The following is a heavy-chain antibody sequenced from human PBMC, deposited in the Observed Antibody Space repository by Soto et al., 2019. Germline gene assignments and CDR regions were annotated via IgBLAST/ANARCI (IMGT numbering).Heavy chain of an antibody. V-gene: IGHV3-53*04. J-gene: IGHJ6*03. Sequence: EMQLVESGGGLVNPGGSLRLSCAASGLIVNNNYMNWVRQAPGKGLEWVSVIHSGNSASYADSVMGRFTISRHNSKNMVYLQMNSLRAEDTAVYYCARDPGYCCGGICYRYMDVWGKGTTVTVSS. D-gene: IGHD2-15*01. CDR1: GLIVNNNY. CDR2: IHSGNSA. CDR3: ARDPGYCCGGICYRYMDV.